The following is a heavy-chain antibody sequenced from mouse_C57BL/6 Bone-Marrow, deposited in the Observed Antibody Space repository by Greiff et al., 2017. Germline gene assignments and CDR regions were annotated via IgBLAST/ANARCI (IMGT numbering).Heavy chain of an antibody. CDR2: INPRRGYT. Sequence: QVQLQQSGAELARPGASVKMSCKASGYTFTSYTMHWVKQRPGQGLEWIGYINPRRGYTKYNQKFKDKATLTADKSSSTAYMQLSSLTSEASAVYYCSSYDGYYLFAYWGQGTLVTVSA. CDR1: GYTFTSYT. CDR3: SSYDGYYLFAY. D-gene: IGHD2-3*01. V-gene: IGHV1-4*01. J-gene: IGHJ3*01.